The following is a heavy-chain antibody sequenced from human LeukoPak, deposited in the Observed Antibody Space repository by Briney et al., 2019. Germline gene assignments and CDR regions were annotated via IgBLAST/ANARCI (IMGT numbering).Heavy chain of an antibody. CDR3: AREGIAAAGTGGDY. D-gene: IGHD6-13*01. CDR1: GFTFSSYS. CDR2: ISSSSSYI. J-gene: IGHJ4*02. Sequence: GGSLRLSCAASGFTFSSYSMNWVRQAPGKGLQWVSSISSSSSYIYCADSVKGRFTISRDNAKNSLYLQMNSLRAEDTAVYYCAREGIAAAGTGGDYWGQGTLVTVSS. V-gene: IGHV3-21*01.